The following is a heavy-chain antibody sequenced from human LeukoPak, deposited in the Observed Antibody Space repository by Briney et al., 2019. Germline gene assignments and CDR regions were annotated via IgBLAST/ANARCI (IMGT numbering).Heavy chain of an antibody. CDR1: GGSFSGYY. D-gene: IGHD5-12*01. CDR2: INHSGGT. CDR3: ARDRATDWFDP. Sequence: SETLSLTCAVYGGSFSGYYWSWIRQPPGKGLEWIGEINHSGGTNYNPSLKSRVTMSVDTSKNQFSLKLSSVTAADTAVYYCARDRATDWFDPWGQGTLVTVSS. V-gene: IGHV4-34*01. J-gene: IGHJ5*02.